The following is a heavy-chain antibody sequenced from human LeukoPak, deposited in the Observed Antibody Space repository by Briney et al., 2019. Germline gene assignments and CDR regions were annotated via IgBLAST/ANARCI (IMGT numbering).Heavy chain of an antibody. CDR3: ARGSTSDWPFDY. J-gene: IGHJ4*02. Sequence: GASVKVSCKASGYTFTDYAIHWVRQAPGQRLEWMAWINAGNGDTKYSQKFQGRVTITRDTSASIVYMELSSLISEDTALYSCARGSTSDWPFDYWGQGTRVTVSS. D-gene: IGHD2-2*01. CDR2: INAGNGDT. V-gene: IGHV1-3*01. CDR1: GYTFTDYA.